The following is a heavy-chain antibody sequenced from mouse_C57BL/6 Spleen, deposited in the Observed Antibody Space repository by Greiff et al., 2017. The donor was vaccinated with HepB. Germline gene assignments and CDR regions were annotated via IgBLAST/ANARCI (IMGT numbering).Heavy chain of an antibody. D-gene: IGHD2-1*01. CDR3: TSGGNYAVGAY. CDR2: IDPETGGT. J-gene: IGHJ3*01. V-gene: IGHV1-15*01. CDR1: CYTFTDYE. Sequence: VQLQQSGAELVRPGASVTLSCKASCYTFTDYEMHWVKQTPVHGLEWIGAIDPETGGTAYNQKFKGKAILTADKSSSTAYMELRSLTSEDSAVYYCTSGGNYAVGAYWGQGTLVTVSA.